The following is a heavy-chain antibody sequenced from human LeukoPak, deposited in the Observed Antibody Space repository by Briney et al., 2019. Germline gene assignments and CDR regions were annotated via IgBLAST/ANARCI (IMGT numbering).Heavy chain of an antibody. CDR2: IYYSGST. CDR3: ARPSPRYQYGMDV. Sequence: SETLSLTCTVSGGFISSGGHYWSWIRQHPGKGLEWIGYIYYSGSTFYNPSLKSRLTISVDTSKNQFSLKLSSATAADTAVYYCARPSPRYQYGMDVWGQGTTVTVSS. V-gene: IGHV4-31*03. D-gene: IGHD2-2*01. J-gene: IGHJ6*02. CDR1: GGFISSGGHY.